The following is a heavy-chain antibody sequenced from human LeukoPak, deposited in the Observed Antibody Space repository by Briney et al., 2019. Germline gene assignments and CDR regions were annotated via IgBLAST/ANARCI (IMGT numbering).Heavy chain of an antibody. D-gene: IGHD2-8*02. V-gene: IGHV3-21*01. CDR2: ISSSSSYI. J-gene: IGHJ4*02. CDR1: GFTFSSYS. CDR3: ARGILLVGYFDY. Sequence: GGSLRLSCAASGFTFSSYSMNWVRQAPGKGLEWVSSISSSSSYIYYADSVKGRFTISRDNAKNSLYLQMNSLRAEDTAVYYCARGILLVGYFDYWGQGTLVTVSS.